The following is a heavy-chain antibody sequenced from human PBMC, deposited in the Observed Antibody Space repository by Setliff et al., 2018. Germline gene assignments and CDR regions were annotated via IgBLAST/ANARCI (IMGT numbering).Heavy chain of an antibody. CDR2: IYYSGST. J-gene: IGHJ4*02. Sequence: SETLSLTCTVSSGSISSSSYYWGWIRQPPGKGLEWIGSIYYSGSTYYNPSRKSRVTISVDTSKNQFSLKLSSVTAADTAVYYCARHLIWGGGGNYYDSSGYAYDYWGQGTPVTVSS. CDR3: ARHLIWGGGGNYYDSSGYAYDY. V-gene: IGHV4-39*01. D-gene: IGHD3-22*01. CDR1: SGSISSSSYY.